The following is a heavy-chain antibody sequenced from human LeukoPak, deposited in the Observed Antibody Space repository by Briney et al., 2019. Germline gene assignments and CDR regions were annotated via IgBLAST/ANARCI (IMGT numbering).Heavy chain of an antibody. Sequence: ASVKVSCKASGYTFTGHYMHWVRQAPGQGLEWMGLINPNSGGTNYTQKFQGRVTMTRDTSISTAYMELSRLRSDDTAVYYCARVGGYDDGYYYYYMDVWGKGTTVTVSS. D-gene: IGHD5-12*01. V-gene: IGHV1-2*02. CDR1: GYTFTGHY. CDR2: INPNSGGT. CDR3: ARVGGYDDGYYYYYMDV. J-gene: IGHJ6*03.